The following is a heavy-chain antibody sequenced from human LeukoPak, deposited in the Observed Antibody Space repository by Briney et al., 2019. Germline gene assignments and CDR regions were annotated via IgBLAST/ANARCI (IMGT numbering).Heavy chain of an antibody. CDR3: ARGFRAFDF. CDR1: GFTFSSHT. CDR2: ISSTSTSI. Sequence: WGSLTLSCAASGFTFSSHTMNWVRQAPGKGLEWVSSISSTSTSIYHADSVKGRFTISRDNTKNSLYLQMNSLRAEDTAVYYCARGFRAFDFWAPGKVGSVSS. J-gene: IGHJ3*01. V-gene: IGHV3-21*01.